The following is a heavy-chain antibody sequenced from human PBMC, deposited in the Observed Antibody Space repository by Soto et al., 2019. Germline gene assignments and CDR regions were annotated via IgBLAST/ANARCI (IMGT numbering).Heavy chain of an antibody. CDR2: IYSGGST. Sequence: EVQLVESGGGLVQPGGSLRLSCAASGFTVSSNYMSWVRQAPGKGLEWVSVIYSGGSTYYADSVKGRFTISRDNSKNTLFLQMNSLRAEDTAAYYCARGVYYYAMDVWGQGTTVTVSS. J-gene: IGHJ6*02. CDR1: GFTVSSNY. CDR3: ARGVYYYAMDV. V-gene: IGHV3-66*01.